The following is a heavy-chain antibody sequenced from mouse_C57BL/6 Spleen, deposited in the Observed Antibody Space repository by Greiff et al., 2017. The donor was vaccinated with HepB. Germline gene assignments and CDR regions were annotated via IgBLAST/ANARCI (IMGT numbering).Heavy chain of an antibody. CDR1: GFSLTSYG. J-gene: IGHJ2*01. CDR3: AKSDYYGSSHYFDY. Sequence: QVQLQQSGPGLVQPSQSLSITCTVSGFSLTSYGVHWVRQSPGKGLEWLGVIWRGGSTDYNAAFMSRLSITKDNSKSQVFFKMNSLQADDTAIYYCAKSDYYGSSHYFDYWGQGTTLTVSS. V-gene: IGHV2-5*01. D-gene: IGHD1-1*01. CDR2: IWRGGST.